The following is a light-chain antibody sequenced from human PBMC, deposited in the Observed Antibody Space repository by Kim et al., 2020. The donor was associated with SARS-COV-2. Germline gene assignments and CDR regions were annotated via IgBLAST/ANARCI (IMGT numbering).Light chain of an antibody. J-gene: IGLJ3*02. CDR1: SSGVGVYNY. CDR2: DVS. V-gene: IGLV2-14*03. CDR3: SSYTSSSTWV. Sequence: GQSITISCTGTSSGVGVYNYVSWYQQHPGKAPKLMIYDVSNRPSGVSNRFSGSKSGNTASLTISGLQAEDEADYYCSSYTSSSTWVFGGGTKLTVL.